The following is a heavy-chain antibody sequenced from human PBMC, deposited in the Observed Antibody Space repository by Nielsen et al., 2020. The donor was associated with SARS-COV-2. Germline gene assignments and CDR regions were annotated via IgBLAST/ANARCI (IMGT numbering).Heavy chain of an antibody. V-gene: IGHV3-23*01. CDR3: AKGAPKVVEVLNWFDP. D-gene: IGHD3-22*01. J-gene: IGHJ5*02. CDR1: GFTFSSYA. Sequence: GGSLRLSCAASGFTFSSYAMSWVRQAPGKGLEWVSAISGSGGSTYYADSVKGRFTISRDNSKNTLYLQMNSLRAEDTAVYYCAKGAPKVVEVLNWFDPWGQGTLVTVSS. CDR2: ISGSGGST.